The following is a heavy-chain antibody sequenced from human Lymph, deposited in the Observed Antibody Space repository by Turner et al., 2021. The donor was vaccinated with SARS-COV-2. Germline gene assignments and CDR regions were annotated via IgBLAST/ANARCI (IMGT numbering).Heavy chain of an antibody. CDR2: INPSGDST. CDR1: GYTFTGYS. CDR3: ARVGPGGFDY. J-gene: IGHJ4*02. Sequence: QVQRVQSVAEAKQPGASVKVSCQASGYTFTGYSLHWVRQAPGQGREWMEIINPSGDSTSYAQKFQGRVTMNRDTSTSTVYMELSSLGAEDTAVYYCARVGPGGFDYWGQGTPVTVSS. V-gene: IGHV1-46*01. D-gene: IGHD2-15*01.